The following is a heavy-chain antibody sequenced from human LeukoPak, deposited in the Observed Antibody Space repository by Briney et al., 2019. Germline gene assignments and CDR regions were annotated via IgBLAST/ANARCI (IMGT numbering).Heavy chain of an antibody. J-gene: IGHJ4*02. CDR2: MNPNSGNT. D-gene: IGHD3-22*01. CDR3: ARAPNSYDRQTDY. CDR1: GYTFTSYD. V-gene: IGHV1-8*01. Sequence: PRASVKVSCKASGYTFTSYDINWVRQATGQGLEWMGWMNPNSGNTGYAQKFQGRVTMTRNTSISTAYMELSSLRSEDTAVYYCARAPNSYDRQTDYWGQGTLVTVSS.